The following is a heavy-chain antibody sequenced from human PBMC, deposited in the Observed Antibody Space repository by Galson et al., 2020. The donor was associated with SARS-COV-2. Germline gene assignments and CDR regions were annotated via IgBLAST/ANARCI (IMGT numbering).Heavy chain of an antibody. D-gene: IGHD5-12*01. CDR1: GASIRSYY. J-gene: IGHJ4*02. CDR3: ARSRVDIVATTALLFDY. Sequence: SETLSLTCTVSGASIRSYYWSWIRQSPGKGLEWIGYIYYSGSTNYNPSLKSRLTMSVDTSKNQFSLKVSSVTAADTAVYYWARSRVDIVATTALLFDYWGQGTLVTVSS. CDR2: IYYSGST. V-gene: IGHV4-59*01.